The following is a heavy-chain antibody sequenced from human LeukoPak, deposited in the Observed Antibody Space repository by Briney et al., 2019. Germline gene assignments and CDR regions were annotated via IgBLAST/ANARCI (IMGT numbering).Heavy chain of an antibody. CDR3: ATVPVAGNWRYFDY. D-gene: IGHD6-19*01. J-gene: IGHJ4*02. V-gene: IGHV3-23*01. Sequence: GGSLRLSCAASGFTFSSYAMSWVRQAPGKGLEWVSAISGSGGSTYHADSVKGRFTISRDNSKNTLYLQMNSLRAEDTAVYYCATVPVAGNWRYFDYWGQGTLVTVSS. CDR2: ISGSGGST. CDR1: GFTFSSYA.